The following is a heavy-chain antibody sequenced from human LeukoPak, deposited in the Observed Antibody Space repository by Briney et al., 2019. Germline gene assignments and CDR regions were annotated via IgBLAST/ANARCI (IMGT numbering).Heavy chain of an antibody. CDR1: GGSISSYY. CDR3: ARGRSGSSSWSRGYNWFDP. J-gene: IGHJ5*02. CDR2: IYYSGST. Sequence: PSETLSLTCTVSGGSISSYYWSWIRQPPGKGLEWIGYIYYSGSTNYNPSLKSRVTISVDTSKNQFSLKLSSVTAADTAAYYCARGRSGSSSWSRGYNWFDPWGQGTLVTVSS. D-gene: IGHD6-13*01. V-gene: IGHV4-59*01.